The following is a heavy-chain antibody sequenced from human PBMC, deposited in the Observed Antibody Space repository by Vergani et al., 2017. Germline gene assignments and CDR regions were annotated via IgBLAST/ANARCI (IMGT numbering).Heavy chain of an antibody. CDR2: IIPILGIA. D-gene: IGHD5-12*01. CDR3: ARGYSGYDFDYYYYGMDV. CDR1: GGTFSSYT. V-gene: IGHV1-69*02. Sequence: QVQLVQSGAEVKKPGSSVKVSCKAFGGTFSSYTISWVRQAPGQGLEWMGRIIPILGIANYAQKFQGRVTITADKSTSTAYMELSSLRSEDTAVYYCARGYSGYDFDYYYYGMDVWGQGTTVTVSS. J-gene: IGHJ6*02.